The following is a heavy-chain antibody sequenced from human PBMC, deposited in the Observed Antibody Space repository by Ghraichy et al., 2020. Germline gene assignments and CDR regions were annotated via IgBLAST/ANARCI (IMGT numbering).Heavy chain of an antibody. V-gene: IGHV3-21*01. Sequence: GGSLRLSCAASGFTFSSYGMNWVRQAPGKGLEWVSSISSSSSYIYYADSVKGRFTISRDNSKNSLYLQMNSLRAEDTAVYYCGRDEVAVTEDAFDSWGQGTMVTVAS. CDR2: ISSSSSYI. J-gene: IGHJ3*02. D-gene: IGHD2-15*01. CDR3: GRDEVAVTEDAFDS. CDR1: GFTFSSYG.